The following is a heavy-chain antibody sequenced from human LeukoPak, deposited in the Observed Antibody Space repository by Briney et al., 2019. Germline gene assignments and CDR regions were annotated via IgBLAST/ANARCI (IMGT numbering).Heavy chain of an antibody. V-gene: IGHV4-59*11. CDR1: GGSISSHY. D-gene: IGHD2-15*01. CDR2: IYYSGST. Sequence: SETLSLTCTVSGGSISSHYWSWIRQPPGKGLEWIGYIYYSGSTNYNPSLKSRVTISVDTSKNQFSLKLSSVTAADTAVYYCERVRGGGDWFDPWGQGTLVTVSS. J-gene: IGHJ5*02. CDR3: ERVRGGGDWFDP.